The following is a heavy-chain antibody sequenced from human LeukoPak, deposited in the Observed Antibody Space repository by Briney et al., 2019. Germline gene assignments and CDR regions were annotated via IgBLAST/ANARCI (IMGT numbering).Heavy chain of an antibody. CDR3: AKEIRSGYYYDAFDI. Sequence: GGSLRLSCAASGFTFSSYAMTWVRQAPGKGLEWVSSIIGSGYSTYYADSVKGRFTISRDNSKNTLYLQMNSLRAEDTAVYYCAKEIRSGYYYDAFDIWGQGTMVTVSS. CDR1: GFTFSSYA. J-gene: IGHJ3*02. V-gene: IGHV3-23*01. D-gene: IGHD3-22*01. CDR2: IIGSGYST.